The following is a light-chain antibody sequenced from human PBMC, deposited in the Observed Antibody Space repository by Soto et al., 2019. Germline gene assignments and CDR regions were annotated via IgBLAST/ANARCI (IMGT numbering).Light chain of an antibody. CDR2: GNS. CDR1: SSNIGAGYD. CDR3: QSYDSSLSGHYV. V-gene: IGLV1-40*01. Sequence: QSVLTQPPSVSGVPGQMVTISCTGSSSNIGAGYDVHWYQQLPGTAPKLLIYGNSNRPSGVPDRFSGSKSGTSASLAITGLQAEDEADYYCQSYDSSLSGHYVFGTGTKVTVL. J-gene: IGLJ1*01.